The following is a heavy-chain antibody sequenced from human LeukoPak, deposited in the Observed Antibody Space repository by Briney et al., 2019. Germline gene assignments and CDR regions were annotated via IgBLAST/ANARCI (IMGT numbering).Heavy chain of an antibody. V-gene: IGHV3-23*01. Sequence: PGASLRLSCAASGFTFSSYAMSWVRQAPGKGLEWVSAISGSGGSTYYADSVKGRFTISRDNSKNTLYLQMNSLRAEDTAVYYCAKTLNLSPRVDYYYYGMDVWGQGTTVTVSS. CDR2: ISGSGGST. J-gene: IGHJ6*02. CDR1: GFTFSSYA. CDR3: AKTLNLSPRVDYYYYGMDV.